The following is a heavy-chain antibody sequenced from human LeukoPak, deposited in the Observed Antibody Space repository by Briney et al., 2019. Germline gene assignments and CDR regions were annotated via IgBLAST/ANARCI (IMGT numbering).Heavy chain of an antibody. CDR2: ISAYRHNT. CDR3: ARAPHIVVVTATPPRRYYYYMDV. J-gene: IGHJ6*03. CDR1: GYIFSNFG. V-gene: IGHV1-18*01. D-gene: IGHD2-21*02. Sequence: ASVKVSCKASGYIFSNFGITWVRQAPGQGLEWMGWISAYRHNTNSAQKLQGRVTMTTDTSTSTAYMELRSLRSDDTAVYYCARAPHIVVVTATPPRRYYYYMDVWGKGTAVTVSS.